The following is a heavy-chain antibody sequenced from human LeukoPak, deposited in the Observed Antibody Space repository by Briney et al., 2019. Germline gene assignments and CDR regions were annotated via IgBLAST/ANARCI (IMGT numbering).Heavy chain of an antibody. Sequence: ASVKVSCKASGYTYTNYGISWVRQAPGQGLEWMGWISTYNGDTNYAQKLQGRVTMTTDTSTSTAYMELRSLRSDDTAVYYRARDHGGGAQFDPWGQGTLVTVSS. CDR2: ISTYNGDT. CDR3: ARDHGGGAQFDP. CDR1: GYTYTNYG. V-gene: IGHV1-18*01. D-gene: IGHD1-26*01. J-gene: IGHJ5*02.